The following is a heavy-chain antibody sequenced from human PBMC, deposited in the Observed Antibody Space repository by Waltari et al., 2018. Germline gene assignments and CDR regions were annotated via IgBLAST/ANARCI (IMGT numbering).Heavy chain of an antibody. CDR3: AKLPRPPFGVVYYYYYGMDV. D-gene: IGHD3-3*01. J-gene: IGHJ6*02. CDR2: ISYDGSNK. V-gene: IGHV3-30*18. Sequence: QVQLVASGGGVVQPGRSLRLSCAASGFTFSSYGTHWVRQAPGKGLGWVAVISYDGSNKYYADSVKGRFTISRDNSKNTLYLQMNSLRAEDTAVYYCAKLPRPPFGVVYYYYYGMDVWGQGTTVTVSS. CDR1: GFTFSSYG.